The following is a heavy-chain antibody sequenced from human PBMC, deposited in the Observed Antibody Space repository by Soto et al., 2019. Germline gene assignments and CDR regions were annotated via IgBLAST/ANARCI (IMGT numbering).Heavy chain of an antibody. CDR1: GKAFTSFW. CDR3: AKQDDRGALEI. J-gene: IGHJ3*02. Sequence: PGESLKISCKISGKAFTSFWVVWVRQMPRRGLEWMGNIYPGDSDTRYTPPFQGQVTISADKSTNTAYLQWHSLQASDTALYYCAKQDDRGALEIWGQGTKVTVSS. CDR2: IYPGDSDT. D-gene: IGHD3-22*01. V-gene: IGHV5-51*01.